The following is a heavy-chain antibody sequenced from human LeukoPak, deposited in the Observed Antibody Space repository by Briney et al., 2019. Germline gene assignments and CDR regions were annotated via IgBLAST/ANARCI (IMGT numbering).Heavy chain of an antibody. J-gene: IGHJ6*03. CDR2: ISAYNGKT. CDR1: GYTLTHYV. Sequence: ASVTVSYKASGYTLTHYVLSWVRQAPGQGLEWMGWISAYNGKTKYPHKLQGRVTITTDTSTRTAYMELRSLRSDDTAVYYCSREGKQDRRFYYYYMDVWGKGTTVTVSS. D-gene: IGHD2-15*01. V-gene: IGHV1-18*01. CDR3: SREGKQDRRFYYYYMDV.